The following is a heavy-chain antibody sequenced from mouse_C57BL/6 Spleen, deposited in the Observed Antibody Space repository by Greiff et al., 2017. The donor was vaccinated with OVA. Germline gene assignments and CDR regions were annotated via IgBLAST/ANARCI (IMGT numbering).Heavy chain of an antibody. V-gene: IGHV14-2*01. CDR2: IDPEDGET. Sequence: VQLQQSGPELVKPGASVKLSCTASGFTFTDYYMHWVKQRPEQGLEWLGRIDPEDGETTYAPKFQGKATITADTSSNTAYLQLSRLTSEDTAVYYCGGYDYFDYWGQGTTLTVSS. CDR3: GGYDYFDY. CDR1: GFTFTDYY. J-gene: IGHJ2*01.